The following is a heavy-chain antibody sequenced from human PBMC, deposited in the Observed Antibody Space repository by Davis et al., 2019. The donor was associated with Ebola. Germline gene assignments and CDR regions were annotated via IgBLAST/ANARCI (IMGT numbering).Heavy chain of an antibody. CDR2: IRSKANSYAT. D-gene: IGHD2-15*01. Sequence: GGSLRLSCAASGFTFSGSAMHWVRQASGKGLEWVGRIRSKANSYATAYAASVKGRFTISRDDSKDTAYLQMNSLKTEDTAVYYCTRLGVDYYYGMDVWGQGTTVTVSS. V-gene: IGHV3-73*01. CDR3: TRLGVDYYYGMDV. CDR1: GFTFSGSA. J-gene: IGHJ6*02.